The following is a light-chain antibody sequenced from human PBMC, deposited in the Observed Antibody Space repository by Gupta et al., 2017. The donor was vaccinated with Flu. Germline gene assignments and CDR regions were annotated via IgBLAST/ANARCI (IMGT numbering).Light chain of an antibody. CDR3: QHYNNWPPRT. Sequence: EIVMTQSPATLSVSPGERATLSCRASQSVSSNLAWYQQKPGQAPRLLIYCASTRATGIPARFIGSGSGTEFTLTISSLQSEDFAVYYCQHYNNWPPRTFGRGTKVEIK. V-gene: IGKV3-15*01. J-gene: IGKJ1*01. CDR1: QSVSSN. CDR2: CAS.